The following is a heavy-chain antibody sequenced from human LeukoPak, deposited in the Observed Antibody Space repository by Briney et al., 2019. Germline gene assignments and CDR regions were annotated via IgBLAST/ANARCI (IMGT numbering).Heavy chain of an antibody. CDR3: ARIAAAGRLDFDY. CDR2: INPNSGGT. D-gene: IGHD6-13*01. J-gene: IGHJ4*02. Sequence: ASVKVSCKASGYTFTGYYMHWVRQAPGQGLERMGWINPNSGGTNYAQKFQGRVTMTRDTSISTAYMELSRLRSDDTAVYYCARIAAAGRLDFDYWGQGTLVTVSS. CDR1: GYTFTGYY. V-gene: IGHV1-2*02.